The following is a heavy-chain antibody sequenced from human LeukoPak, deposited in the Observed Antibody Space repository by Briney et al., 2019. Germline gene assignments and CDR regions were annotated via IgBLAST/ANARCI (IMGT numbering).Heavy chain of an antibody. J-gene: IGHJ3*02. D-gene: IGHD2-8*02. V-gene: IGHV4-39*07. CDR1: GGSISSSSYY. Sequence: PSETLSLTCTVSGGSISSSSYYWGWIRQPPGKGLEWIGSIYYSGSTYYNPSLKSRVTISVDTSKNQFSLKLSSVTAADTAVYYCAWYWGDAFDIWGQGTMVTVSS. CDR2: IYYSGST. CDR3: AWYWGDAFDI.